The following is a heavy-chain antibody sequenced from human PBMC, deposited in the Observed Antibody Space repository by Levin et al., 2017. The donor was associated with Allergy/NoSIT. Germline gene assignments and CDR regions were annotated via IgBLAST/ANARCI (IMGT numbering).Heavy chain of an antibody. D-gene: IGHD6-19*01. V-gene: IGHV4-59*01. CDR2: IYYSGST. CDR1: GGSISSYY. Sequence: SQTLSLTCTVSGGSISSYYWSWIRQPPGKGLEWIGYIYYSGSTNYNPSLKSRVTISVDTSKNQFSLKLSSVTAADTAVYYCARDERSGGYYFDYWGQGTLVTVSS. J-gene: IGHJ4*02. CDR3: ARDERSGGYYFDY.